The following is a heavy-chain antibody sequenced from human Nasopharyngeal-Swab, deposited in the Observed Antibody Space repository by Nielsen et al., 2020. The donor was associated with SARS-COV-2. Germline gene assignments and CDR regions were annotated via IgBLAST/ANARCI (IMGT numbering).Heavy chain of an antibody. V-gene: IGHV4-38-2*02. CDR1: GSSISSGYY. CDR3: ARDFEGYSYGSDDY. J-gene: IGHJ4*02. D-gene: IGHD5-18*01. CDR2: IYHSGST. Sequence: SETLSLTCTVSGSSISSGYYWGWIRQPPGKGLEWIGSIYHSGSTYYNPSLKSRVTISVDTSKNQFSLKLSSVTAADTAVYYCARDFEGYSYGSDDYWGQGTLVTVSS.